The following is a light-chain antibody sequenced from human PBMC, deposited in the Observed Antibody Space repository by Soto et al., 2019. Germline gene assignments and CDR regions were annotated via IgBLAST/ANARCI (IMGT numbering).Light chain of an antibody. CDR2: GIS. CDR1: HYVYSN. J-gene: IGKJ5*01. CDR3: QQYTQWPIT. Sequence: EIVITQSPATLSVSPGARATLSCTASHYVYSNVAWFQQRRGQAPRLLIYGISTRATGIPDRFSAILYGTAGNLTLRSLKTEDGSVYDGQQYTQWPITFGQGTRLEIK. V-gene: IGKV3D-15*01.